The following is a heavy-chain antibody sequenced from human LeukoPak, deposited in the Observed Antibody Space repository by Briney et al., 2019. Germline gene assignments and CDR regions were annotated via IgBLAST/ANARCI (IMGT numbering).Heavy chain of an antibody. Sequence: ASVKVSCKASGYTFTSYGISWVRQAPGQGLEWMGWISAYNGNTNYRQKFQGRVTLTTDTSTSTAYMELRSLRFDDTAIYYCARDYCSGGSCPRPVFGPWGQGTLVTVSS. CDR2: ISAYNGNT. V-gene: IGHV1-18*01. J-gene: IGHJ5*02. CDR3: ARDYCSGGSCPRPVFGP. D-gene: IGHD2-15*01. CDR1: GYTFTSYG.